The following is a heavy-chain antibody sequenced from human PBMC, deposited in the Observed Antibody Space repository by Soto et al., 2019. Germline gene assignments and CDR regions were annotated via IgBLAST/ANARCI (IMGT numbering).Heavy chain of an antibody. D-gene: IGHD6-6*01. CDR1: GFTFSSYG. CDR2: IWYDGSNK. Sequence: QVQLVESGGGVVQPGRSLRLSCAASGFTFSSYGMHWVRQAPGKGLEWVAVIWYDGSNKYYADSVKGRFTISRDNSKNTLYLQMNSLRAEDTAVYYCARAAGGDSSSSGFDYWCQGTLVTVSS. V-gene: IGHV3-33*01. CDR3: ARAAGGDSSSSGFDY. J-gene: IGHJ4*02.